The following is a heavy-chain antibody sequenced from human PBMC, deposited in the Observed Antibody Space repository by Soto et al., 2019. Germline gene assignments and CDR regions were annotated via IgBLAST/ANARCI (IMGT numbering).Heavy chain of an antibody. J-gene: IGHJ4*02. CDR2: RYYRSKWYN. Sequence: SQTLSLTCAISGDSVSSNSAARNWIRQSPSRGLEWLGRRYYRSKWYNDYAVSVKSRITINPDTSKNQFSLQLNSVTPEDTAVYYCARGRSYYYGSGSYPNDYWGQGTLVTVSS. V-gene: IGHV6-1*01. CDR1: GDSVSSNSAA. D-gene: IGHD3-10*01. CDR3: ARGRSYYYGSGSYPNDY.